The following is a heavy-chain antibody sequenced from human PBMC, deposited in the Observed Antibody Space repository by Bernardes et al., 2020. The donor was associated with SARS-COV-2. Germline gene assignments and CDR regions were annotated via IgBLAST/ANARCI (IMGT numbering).Heavy chain of an antibody. Sequence: GGSLRLSCAASGFTFDDYAMHWVRQAPGKGLEWVSGISWNSGSIGYADSVKGRFTISRDNAKNSLYLQMNSLRAEDTALYYCAKGGLAFIVEATDFDYWGQGTLVTVSS. V-gene: IGHV3-9*01. CDR3: AKGGLAFIVEATDFDY. J-gene: IGHJ4*02. CDR1: GFTFDDYA. CDR2: ISWNSGSI. D-gene: IGHD1-26*01.